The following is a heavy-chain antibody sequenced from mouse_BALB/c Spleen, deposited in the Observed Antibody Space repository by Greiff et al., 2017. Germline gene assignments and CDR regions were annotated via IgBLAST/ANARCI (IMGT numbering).Heavy chain of an antibody. D-gene: IGHD1-1*01. CDR2: ISSGGSYT. J-gene: IGHJ4*01. Sequence: VESGGGLVKPGGSLKLSCAASGFTFSSYAMSWVRQSPEKRLEWVAEISSGGSYTYYPDTVTGRFTISRDNAKNTLYLEMSSLRSEDTAMYYCARDQDGGSSLYAMDYWGQGTSVTVSS. CDR1: GFTFSSYA. CDR3: ARDQDGGSSLYAMDY. V-gene: IGHV5-9-4*01.